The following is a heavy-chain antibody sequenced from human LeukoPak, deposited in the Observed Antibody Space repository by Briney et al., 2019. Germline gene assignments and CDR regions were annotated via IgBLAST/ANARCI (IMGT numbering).Heavy chain of an antibody. Sequence: SETLSLTCTVSGDSISSSSSYWGWIRQPPGEGLEWIGSIYYSGSTNYNPSLKSRVTISVDTSKNQFSLKLSSVTAADTAVYYCASDRLRYFDWYKSHRVFDYWGQGTLVTVSS. J-gene: IGHJ4*02. D-gene: IGHD3-9*01. V-gene: IGHV4-39*07. CDR2: IYYSGST. CDR1: GDSISSSSSY. CDR3: ASDRLRYFDWYKSHRVFDY.